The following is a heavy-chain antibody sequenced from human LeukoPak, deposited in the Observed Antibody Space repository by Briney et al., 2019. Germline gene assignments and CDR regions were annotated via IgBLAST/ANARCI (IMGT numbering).Heavy chain of an antibody. D-gene: IGHD2/OR15-2a*01. CDR3: AKAAPDTTYFDY. V-gene: IGHV3-23*01. CDR2: ISSNGDTI. Sequence: GGSLRLSCGASGFTFRSYAMGWVRQAPGKGLEWVSAISSNGDTIYYADSVKGRFTTSRDNSKNTLYLQVNSLRAVDTAVYYCAKAAPDTTYFDYWGQGTLVTVSS. J-gene: IGHJ4*02. CDR1: GFTFRSYA.